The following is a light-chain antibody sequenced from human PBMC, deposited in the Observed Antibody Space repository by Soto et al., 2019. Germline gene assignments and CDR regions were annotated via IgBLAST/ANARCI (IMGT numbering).Light chain of an antibody. Sequence: EILMTQSRATLSVSPGERATLSCISSQSVSSNLAWYQQKPGQAPRLLIYGASTRATGIPARFSGSGSGTEFTLTISSLQSEDFAVYYCQQYNNWPPWTFGQGTKVDIK. V-gene: IGKV3-15*01. CDR3: QQYNNWPPWT. CDR1: QSVSSN. CDR2: GAS. J-gene: IGKJ1*01.